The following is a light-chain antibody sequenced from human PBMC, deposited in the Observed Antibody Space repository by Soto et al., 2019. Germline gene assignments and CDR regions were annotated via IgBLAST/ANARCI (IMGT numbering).Light chain of an antibody. CDR2: GAS. V-gene: IGKV3-20*01. CDR3: HHYDNSPPFT. CDR1: PSVSSRY. Sequence: EIVLTQSPGTLSLSPGERATLSCRASPSVSSRYLAWYQQTPGRAPRLLIYGASSRATGIPDRFSGSGSGIDFTLTISRLEPEDFAVYYCHHYDNSPPFTFGPGTKVDIK. J-gene: IGKJ3*01.